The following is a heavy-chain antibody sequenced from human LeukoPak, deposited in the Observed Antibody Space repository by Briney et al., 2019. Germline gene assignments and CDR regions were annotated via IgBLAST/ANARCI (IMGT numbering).Heavy chain of an antibody. CDR1: GFTFSSYA. D-gene: IGHD6-19*01. Sequence: HPGGSLRLSCAASGFTFSSYAMSWVRQAPGKGLEWVAFIRYDGSNKYYADSVKGRFTISRDNSKNTLYLQMNSLRAEDTAVYYCASWDSGWSFAHFDYWGQGTLVTVSS. CDR3: ASWDSGWSFAHFDY. CDR2: IRYDGSNK. V-gene: IGHV3-30*02. J-gene: IGHJ4*02.